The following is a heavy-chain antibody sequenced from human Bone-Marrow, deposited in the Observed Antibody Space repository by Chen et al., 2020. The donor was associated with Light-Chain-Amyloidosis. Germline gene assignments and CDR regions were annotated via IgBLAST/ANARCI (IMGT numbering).Heavy chain of an antibody. CDR2: INHEGTRE. CDR3: ARGFATDY. Sequence: EAQLVESGGGLVQPGGSLRLSCAASGFTFSSNWMSWVRQAPGKGLEWVANINHEGTREYYVDSMNCRFTISRYNTKNSLLLQMHSLRAEDTAVYYCARGFATDYWGQGTLFTVSS. CDR1: GFTFSSNW. V-gene: IGHV3-7*01. J-gene: IGHJ4*02. D-gene: IGHD2-15*01.